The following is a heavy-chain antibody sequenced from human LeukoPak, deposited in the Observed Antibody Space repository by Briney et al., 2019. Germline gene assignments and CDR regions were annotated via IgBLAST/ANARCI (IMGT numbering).Heavy chain of an antibody. CDR3: ARGGQSKYDSSGYLNYFDY. CDR1: GFTFSSYV. V-gene: IGHV3-64*01. CDR2: ISSNGGST. J-gene: IGHJ4*02. Sequence: QPGRSLRLSCAASGFTFSSYVMYWVRQAPGKGLEYVSSISSNGGSTYYANSVKGRFTISRDNSKNTLYLQMGSLRAEDMAVYYCARGGQSKYDSSGYLNYFDYWGQGTLVTVSS. D-gene: IGHD3-22*01.